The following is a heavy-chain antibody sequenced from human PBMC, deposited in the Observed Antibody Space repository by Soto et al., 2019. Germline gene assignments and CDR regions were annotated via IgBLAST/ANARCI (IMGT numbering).Heavy chain of an antibody. D-gene: IGHD6-6*01. J-gene: IGHJ4*02. CDR1: GGSFSGYY. V-gene: IGHV4-34*01. CDR2: INHSGST. Sequence: QVQLQQWGAGLLKPSETLSLTCAVYGGSFSGYYWSWIRQPPGKGLEWIGEINHSGSTNYNPSLKSRVTISVDTSKNQFSLKLSSLTAADTAVYYCARRWGSSSSGNGDFDYWGQGTLVTVSS. CDR3: ARRWGSSSSGNGDFDY.